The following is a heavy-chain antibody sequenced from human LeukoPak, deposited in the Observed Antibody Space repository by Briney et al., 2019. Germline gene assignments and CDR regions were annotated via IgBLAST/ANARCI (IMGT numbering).Heavy chain of an antibody. V-gene: IGHV4-59*01. D-gene: IGHD6-6*01. CDR1: GGSISSYY. CDR2: IYYSGST. CDR3: ARSMAQLDAFDY. Sequence: KPSETLSLTCTVSGGSISSYYWSWIRQPPGKGLEWIGYIYYSGSTNYNPFLKSRVTISVDTSKNQFSLKLSSVTAADTAVYYCARSMAQLDAFDYWGQGTLVTVSS. J-gene: IGHJ4*02.